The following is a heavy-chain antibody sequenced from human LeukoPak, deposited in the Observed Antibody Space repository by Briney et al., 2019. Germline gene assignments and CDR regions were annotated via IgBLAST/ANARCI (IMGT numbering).Heavy chain of an antibody. V-gene: IGHV3-30*02. J-gene: IGHJ4*02. CDR2: VRYDSSNK. D-gene: IGHD1-1*01. CDR1: GFTFSGYG. CDR3: ARQTGTPLPSIFDY. Sequence: GGSLRLSCAASGFTFSGYGMHWVRQAPGKGLEWVAFVRYDSSNKYYADSVKGRFTISRDNSKNTLYLQMNSLRAEDTAVYYCARQTGTPLPSIFDYWGQGTLVTVSS.